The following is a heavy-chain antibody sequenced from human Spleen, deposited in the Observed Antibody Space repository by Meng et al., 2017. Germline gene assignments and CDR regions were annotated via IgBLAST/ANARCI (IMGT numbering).Heavy chain of an antibody. CDR2: ISSSGNYI. CDR3: AKGVDSLFHGMDV. CDR1: GFTFSSQT. Sequence: GGSLRLSCEASGFTFSSQTMNWVRQAPGKGLEWVSSISSSGNYIYYADSVKGRFTISRDNSKNTLYLQMNSLRAEDTAVYYCAKGVDSLFHGMDVWGQGTLVTVSS. D-gene: IGHD2-15*01. V-gene: IGHV3-21*04. J-gene: IGHJ6*02.